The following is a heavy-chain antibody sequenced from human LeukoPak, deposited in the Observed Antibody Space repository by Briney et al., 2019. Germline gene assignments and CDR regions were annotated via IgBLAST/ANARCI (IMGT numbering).Heavy chain of an antibody. V-gene: IGHV1-24*01. J-gene: IGHJ4*02. CDR1: GYTLTELS. Sequence: ASVKVSCKVSGYTLTELSMHWVRQAPGKGLEWMGGFDPEDGETIYAQKFQGRVTMTEDTSTDTAYMELSSLRSEDTAVYYCARDLGYYDSSGYALDYWGQGTLVTVSS. CDR2: FDPEDGET. D-gene: IGHD3-22*01. CDR3: ARDLGYYDSSGYALDY.